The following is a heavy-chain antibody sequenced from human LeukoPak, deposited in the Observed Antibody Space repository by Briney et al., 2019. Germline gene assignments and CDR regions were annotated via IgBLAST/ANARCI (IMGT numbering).Heavy chain of an antibody. CDR1: GGSISSTNW. CDR3: VANGWYALDI. D-gene: IGHD6-19*01. Sequence: PSETLSLTCAVSGGSISSTNWWSWVRQSPGKGLEWIGEIYHRGSTNYKPSLRSRVTISVDKSENQFSLNLSSVTAADTAVYYCVANGWYALDIWGQGTMVTVSS. CDR2: IYHRGST. J-gene: IGHJ3*02. V-gene: IGHV4-4*02.